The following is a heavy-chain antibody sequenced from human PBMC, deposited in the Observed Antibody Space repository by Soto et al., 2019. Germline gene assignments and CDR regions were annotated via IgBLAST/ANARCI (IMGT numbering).Heavy chain of an antibody. CDR1: GFTFTSSA. CDR2: IVVGSGNT. Sequence: QMQLVQSGPEVKKPGTSVKVSCKASGFTFTSSAVQWVRQARGQRLEWIGWIVVGSGNTKHAQKFQERVTITRDLSTSTAYMELSSLRSEDTAVYYCATPLNSSGWFDYWGQGTLVTVSS. D-gene: IGHD6-19*01. V-gene: IGHV1-58*01. CDR3: ATPLNSSGWFDY. J-gene: IGHJ4*02.